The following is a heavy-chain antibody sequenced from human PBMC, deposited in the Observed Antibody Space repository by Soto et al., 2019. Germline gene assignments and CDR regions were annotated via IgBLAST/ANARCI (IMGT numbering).Heavy chain of an antibody. CDR2: TYYRSKWYN. CDR1: GDSVSSNSAA. V-gene: IGHV6-1*01. Sequence: SQTLSLTCAISGDSVSSNSAAWNWIRQSPSRGLEWLGRTYYRSKWYNDYAVSVKSRITINPDTSKNQFSLQLNSVTPEDTAVYYCARDTMIAAAGTYAFDIWGQGTMVTVSS. D-gene: IGHD6-13*01. CDR3: ARDTMIAAAGTYAFDI. J-gene: IGHJ3*02.